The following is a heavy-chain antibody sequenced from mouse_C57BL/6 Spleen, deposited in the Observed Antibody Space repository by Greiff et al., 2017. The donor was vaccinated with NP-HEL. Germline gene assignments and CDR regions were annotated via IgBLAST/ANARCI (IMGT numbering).Heavy chain of an antibody. D-gene: IGHD1-1*01. CDR3: AREETLLLYYFDY. V-gene: IGHV1-81*01. CDR2: IYPRSGNT. Sequence: VQLQESGAELARPGASVKLSCKASGYTFTSYGISWVKQRTGQGLEWIGEIYPRSGNTYYNEKFKGKATLTADKSSSTAYMELRSLTSEDSAVYFCAREETLLLYYFDYWGQGTTLTVSS. J-gene: IGHJ2*01. CDR1: GYTFTSYG.